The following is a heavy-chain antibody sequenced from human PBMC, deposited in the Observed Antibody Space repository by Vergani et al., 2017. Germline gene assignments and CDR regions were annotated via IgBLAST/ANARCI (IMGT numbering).Heavy chain of an antibody. CDR2: IYSGGST. V-gene: IGHV3-66*02. D-gene: IGHD1-1*01. J-gene: IGHJ5*01. CDR1: GFTVSSNY. Sequence: EVQLVEAGGGLVQPGGSLRLSCAASGFTVSSNYMSWVRQAPGKGLEWVSVIYSGGSTYYADSVKGRFTISRDNSKNTLYLQMNSLRAEDTAVYYCARWGNEKRLDSLGQGTLVTVSS. CDR3: ARWGNEKRLDS.